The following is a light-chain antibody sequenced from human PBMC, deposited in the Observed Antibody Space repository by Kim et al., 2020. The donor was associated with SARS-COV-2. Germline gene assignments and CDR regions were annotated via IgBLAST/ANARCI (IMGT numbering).Light chain of an antibody. Sequence: DIVLTQSPLYLPVTPGEPASISCRSSQSLLLSNGYNFLDWYLQKPGQSPQLLIYMGSYRASGVPDRFSGSGSGTEFTLKISRVEAEDVGIYYCMQAQQTLTFGPGTKVDIK. CDR3: MQAQQTLT. J-gene: IGKJ3*01. CDR2: MGS. CDR1: QSLLLSNGYNF. V-gene: IGKV2-28*01.